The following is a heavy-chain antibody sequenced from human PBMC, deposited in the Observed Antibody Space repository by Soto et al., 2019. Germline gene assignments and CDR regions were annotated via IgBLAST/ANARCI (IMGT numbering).Heavy chain of an antibody. CDR1: GGTFSSYA. D-gene: IGHD1-26*01. J-gene: IGHJ3*02. V-gene: IGHV1-69*13. CDR2: IIPIFGTA. Sequence: SVKVSCKASGGTFSSYAISWVRQAPGQGLEWMGGIIPIFGTANYAQKFQGRATITADESTSTAYMELSSLRSEDTSVYYCARGWELLAAFDIWGQGXMVTVTS. CDR3: ARGWELLAAFDI.